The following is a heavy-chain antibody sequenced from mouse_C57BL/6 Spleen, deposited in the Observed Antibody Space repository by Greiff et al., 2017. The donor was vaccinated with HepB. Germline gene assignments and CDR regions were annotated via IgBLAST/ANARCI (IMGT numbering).Heavy chain of an antibody. J-gene: IGHJ4*01. CDR1: GYAFSSYW. CDR2: IYPGDGDT. CDR3: ARDYGNYAYAMDY. V-gene: IGHV1-80*01. Sequence: VQRVESGAELVKPGASVKISCKASGYAFSSYWMNWVKQRPGKGLEWIGQIYPGDGDTNYNGKFKGKATLTADKSSSTAYMQLSSLTSEDSAVYFCARDYGNYAYAMDYWGQGTSVTVSS. D-gene: IGHD2-1*01.